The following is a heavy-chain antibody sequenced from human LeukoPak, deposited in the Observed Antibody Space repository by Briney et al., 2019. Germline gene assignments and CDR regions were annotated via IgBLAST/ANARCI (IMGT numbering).Heavy chain of an antibody. J-gene: IGHJ4*02. V-gene: IGHV4-39*01. CDR2: IYYSGST. CDR3: ARHELELHLGFDY. Sequence: SETLSLTCTVSGGSISSSSYYWGWIRQPPGKGLEWIGSIYYSGSTNYNPSPKSRVTISVDTSKNQFSLKLSSVTAADTAVYYCARHELELHLGFDYWGQGTLVTVSS. D-gene: IGHD1-7*01. CDR1: GGSISSSSYY.